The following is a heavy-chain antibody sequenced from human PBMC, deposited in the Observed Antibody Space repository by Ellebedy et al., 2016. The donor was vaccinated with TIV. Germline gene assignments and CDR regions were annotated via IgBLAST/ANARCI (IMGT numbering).Heavy chain of an antibody. D-gene: IGHD2-15*01. Sequence: MPSETLSLTCTVSGGSISSYYWSWIRQPPGKGLEWIGYVYYSGSTNYNPSLKSRVTISVDTSKNQFSLKLSSVTAADTAVYYCASADTPDAFDIWGQGTMVTVSS. V-gene: IGHV4-59*01. CDR3: ASADTPDAFDI. CDR1: GGSISSYY. J-gene: IGHJ3*02. CDR2: VYYSGST.